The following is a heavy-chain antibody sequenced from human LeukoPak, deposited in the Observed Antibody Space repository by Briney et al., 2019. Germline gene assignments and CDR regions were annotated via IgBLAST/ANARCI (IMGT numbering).Heavy chain of an antibody. J-gene: IGHJ3*02. CDR1: GGSFSGYY. CDR3: ASGYRGLVHAFDI. V-gene: IGHV4-34*01. CDR2: INHSGST. D-gene: IGHD6-6*01. Sequence: SETLSLTCAVYGGSFSGYYWSWIRQPPGKGLEWIGEINHSGSTNYNPSLKSRVTISVDTSKNQFSLKLSSVTAADTAVYCCASGYRGLVHAFDIWGQGTMVTVSS.